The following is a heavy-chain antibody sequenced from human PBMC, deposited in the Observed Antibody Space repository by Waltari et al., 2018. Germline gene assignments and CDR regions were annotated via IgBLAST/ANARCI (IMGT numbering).Heavy chain of an antibody. J-gene: IGHJ4*02. CDR3: ARKRFGEPGTYFDY. V-gene: IGHV4-39*01. D-gene: IGHD3-10*01. CDR1: SGSISSSSYY. CDR2: IYYRGNP. Sequence: QLQLQESGPGLVRPSETLSLTCTVSSGSISSSSYYWAWIRQPPGKGLEWIGTIYYRGNPYYNPSLKSRITISVDTAKNQFSLQLSSVTAADTAVYYCARKRFGEPGTYFDYWGQGTLVSVSS.